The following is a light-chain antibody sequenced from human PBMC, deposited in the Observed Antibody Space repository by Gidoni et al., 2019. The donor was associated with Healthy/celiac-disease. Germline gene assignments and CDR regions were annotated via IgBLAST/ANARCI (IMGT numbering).Light chain of an antibody. Sequence: EIVLTQSPGTLSLSPGERATLSCRASQSVSSSYLAWYQQKPGQAPRLLIYGASSRATGIPDRFSGSGSGTDFTLTISRLEPEDFAVYYCQQYGSSPPFPCTFGXGTKVEIK. V-gene: IGKV3-20*01. CDR3: QQYGSSPPFPCT. CDR2: GAS. CDR1: QSVSSSY. J-gene: IGKJ1*01.